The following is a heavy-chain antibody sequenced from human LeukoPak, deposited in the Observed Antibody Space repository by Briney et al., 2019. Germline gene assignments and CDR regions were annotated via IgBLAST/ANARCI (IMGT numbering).Heavy chain of an antibody. J-gene: IGHJ4*02. D-gene: IGHD2-15*01. CDR2: IYSDGSAT. Sequence: PGGSLRLSCAASGFTFSTYWMHWVRQAPGQGLVWVSRIYSDGSATSYAESVKGRFTISRDNAKNSLYLQMNSLRAEDTAVYYCARAAASDYWGQGTLVTVSS. CDR1: GFTFSTYW. CDR3: ARAAASDY. V-gene: IGHV3-74*01.